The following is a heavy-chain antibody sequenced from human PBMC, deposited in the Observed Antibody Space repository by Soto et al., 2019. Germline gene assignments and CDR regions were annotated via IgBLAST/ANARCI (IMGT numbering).Heavy chain of an antibody. V-gene: IGHV3-23*01. J-gene: IGHJ4*02. CDR2: ISGSGGST. CDR1: GFTFSSYA. CDR3: AKGNYYDSSGYYVY. D-gene: IGHD3-22*01. Sequence: GESLKISCAASGFTFSSYAMSWVRQAPGKGLEWVSAISGSGGSTYYADSVKGRFAISRDNSKNTLYLQMNSLRAEDTAVYYCAKGNYYDSSGYYVYWGQGTLVTVSS.